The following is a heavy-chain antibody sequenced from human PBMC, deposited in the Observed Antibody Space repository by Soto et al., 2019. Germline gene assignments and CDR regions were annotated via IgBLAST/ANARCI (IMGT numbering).Heavy chain of an antibody. Sequence: QVQLQESGPGLLKPSGTLSLTCGVSGCSISPINWWSWVRQTPGKELEWIGEIYHTGTTDYNPSLKSRVTISIDKSKNQFFLNLTSVTASDTALYYCARSPNIHSQTYVDPWGQGTGVTVSS. CDR1: GCSISPINW. CDR3: ARSPNIHSQTYVDP. V-gene: IGHV4-4*02. D-gene: IGHD3-10*02. CDR2: IYHTGTT. J-gene: IGHJ5*02.